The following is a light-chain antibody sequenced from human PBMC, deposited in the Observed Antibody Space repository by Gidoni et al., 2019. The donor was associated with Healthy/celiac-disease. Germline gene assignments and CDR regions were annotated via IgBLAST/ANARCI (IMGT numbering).Light chain of an antibody. Sequence: DIELTHSTSSLSASVGDRVTITCRASQGISNDLAWYQQKPGKVPQLLIYAASTLQSGVPARFSGSGSGTDFTLTISSLQPEDVATYYCQKYNSALWTVGQGTKVEIK. CDR3: QKYNSALWT. J-gene: IGKJ1*01. CDR1: QGISND. CDR2: AAS. V-gene: IGKV1-27*01.